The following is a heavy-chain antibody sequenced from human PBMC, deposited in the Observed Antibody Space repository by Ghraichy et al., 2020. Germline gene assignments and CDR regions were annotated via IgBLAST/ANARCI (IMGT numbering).Heavy chain of an antibody. CDR1: GDSISSSSYF. CDR2: IYYSGST. Sequence: SETLSLTCSVSGDSISSSSYFWGWIRQPPGKGLEWIGSIYYSGSTYYNPSLKSRVTISVDTSKNQLSLKLSSVTAADTAVFYCATRSRRYFIFSGYYFDYWGQGTLVTVSS. CDR3: ATRSRRYFIFSGYYFDY. V-gene: IGHV4-39*01. J-gene: IGHJ4*02. D-gene: IGHD2/OR15-2a*01.